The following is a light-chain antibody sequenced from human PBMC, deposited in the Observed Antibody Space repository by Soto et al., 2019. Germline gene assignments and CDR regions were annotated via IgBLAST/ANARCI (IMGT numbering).Light chain of an antibody. V-gene: IGLV2-11*01. Sequence: QSALTQPRSVSGSLGQPVTISCTGTSSDVGGYNYVSWYQQHPGKAPKVLIYDVSKRPSGVPDRFSGSQSGNTASLTISGLQAEDEADYYCCSYAGTHTYVFGTGTKVTV. J-gene: IGLJ1*01. CDR2: DVS. CDR3: CSYAGTHTYV. CDR1: SSDVGGYNY.